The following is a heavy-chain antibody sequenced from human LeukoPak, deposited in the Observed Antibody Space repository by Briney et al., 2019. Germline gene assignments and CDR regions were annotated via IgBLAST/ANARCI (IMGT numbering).Heavy chain of an antibody. CDR2: IYYSGST. J-gene: IGHJ5*02. CDR3: ARATQLNWFDP. CDR1: GGSISSHY. V-gene: IGHV4-59*11. Sequence: SETLSLTCTVSGGSISSHYWSWIRQPPGKGLGWIGYIYYSGSTNYNPSLKSRVTISVDTSKNQFSLKLSSVTAADTAVYYCARATQLNWFDPCGQGTLVTVSS.